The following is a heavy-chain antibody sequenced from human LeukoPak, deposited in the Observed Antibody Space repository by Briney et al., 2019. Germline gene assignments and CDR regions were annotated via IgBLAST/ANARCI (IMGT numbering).Heavy chain of an antibody. CDR2: ISGSGGST. CDR1: GFTFSSYA. J-gene: IGHJ6*02. D-gene: IGHD1-14*01. Sequence: GGSLRLSCAASGFTFSSYAMSWVRQAPGKGLEWVSAISGSGGSTYYADSVKGRFTISRDNSKNTLYLQMNSLRAEDTAVYYCARHPPLSGTLYYYYGMDVWGQGTTVTVSS. V-gene: IGHV3-23*01. CDR3: ARHPPLSGTLYYYYGMDV.